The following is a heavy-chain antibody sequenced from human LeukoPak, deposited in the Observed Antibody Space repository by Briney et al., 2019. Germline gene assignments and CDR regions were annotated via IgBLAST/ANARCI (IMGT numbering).Heavy chain of an antibody. CDR2: IIPIFGTA. CDR1: GGTFSSYA. CDR3: ARIRVAGSRSLGDH. J-gene: IGHJ5*02. V-gene: IGHV1-69*06. D-gene: IGHD6-19*01. Sequence: SVKVSCKASGGTFSSYAISWVRQAPGQGLEWMGGIIPIFGTANYAQKFQGRVTITADKSTGTAYMELSSLRSEDTAVYYCARIRVAGSRSLGDHWGQGTLVTVSS.